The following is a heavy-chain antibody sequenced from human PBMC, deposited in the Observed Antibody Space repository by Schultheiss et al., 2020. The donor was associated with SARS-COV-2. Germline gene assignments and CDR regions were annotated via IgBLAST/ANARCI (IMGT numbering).Heavy chain of an antibody. CDR2: VSHSGGT. Sequence: SQTLSLTCTVSSYSISRGYYWGWIRQPPGKGLEWIGQVSHSGGTHYSPSLQSRITISVDTSKSQFSLRLTSVTAADTAIYYCSRGRTSVIPSPVLGLGPHYFSYYMDVWGKGAAVTVSS. V-gene: IGHV4-38-2*02. D-gene: IGHD6-19*01. CDR1: SYSISRGYY. CDR3: SRGRTSVIPSPVLGLGPHYFSYYMDV. J-gene: IGHJ6*03.